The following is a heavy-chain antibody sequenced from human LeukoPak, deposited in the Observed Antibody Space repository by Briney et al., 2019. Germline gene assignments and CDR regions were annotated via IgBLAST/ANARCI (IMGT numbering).Heavy chain of an antibody. CDR2: IYYSGST. Sequence: ASETLSLTCAVYGGSFSGYYWSWIRQPPGKGLEWIGYIYYSGSTNYNPSLKSRVTISVDTSKNQFSLKLSSVTAADTAVYYCARHIPSEWLSPDYYYGMDVWGQGTTVTVSS. V-gene: IGHV4-59*08. CDR1: GGSFSGYY. D-gene: IGHD3-3*01. J-gene: IGHJ6*02. CDR3: ARHIPSEWLSPDYYYGMDV.